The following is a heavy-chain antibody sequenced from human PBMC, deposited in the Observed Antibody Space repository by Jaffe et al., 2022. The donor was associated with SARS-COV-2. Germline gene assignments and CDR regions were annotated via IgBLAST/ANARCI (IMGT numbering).Heavy chain of an antibody. Sequence: QVQLQESGPGLVKPSQPLSLTCTVSGASISSDDLYWGWIRQPPGKGLEWIGYIYSSESTYYNPSLKSRVTISVDTSKNQFSLKLSSVTAADTAVYYCARTHPDYDYWGQGTLVTVSS. CDR1: GASISSDDLY. J-gene: IGHJ4*02. CDR2: IYSSEST. D-gene: IGHD4-17*01. CDR3: ARTHPDYDY. V-gene: IGHV4-30-4*01.